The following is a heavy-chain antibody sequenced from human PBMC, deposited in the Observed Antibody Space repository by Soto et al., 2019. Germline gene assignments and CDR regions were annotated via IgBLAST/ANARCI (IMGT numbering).Heavy chain of an antibody. D-gene: IGHD2-2*01. V-gene: IGHV4-59*01. CDR3: ARNCISTSCHYYYGMDV. J-gene: IGHJ6*02. CDR2: IYYSAST. Sequence: SETLSLTCTVSGGSISSYYWSWIRQPPGKGLEWIGYIYYSASTNYNPSLKSRVTISVDTSKNQFSLKLSSVTAADTAVYYCARNCISTSCHYYYGMDVWGQGTTVT. CDR1: GGSISSYY.